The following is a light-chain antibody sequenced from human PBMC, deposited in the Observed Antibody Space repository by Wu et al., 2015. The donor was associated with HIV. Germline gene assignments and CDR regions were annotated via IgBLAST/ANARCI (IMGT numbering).Light chain of an antibody. V-gene: IGKV3-15*01. CDR1: QTVGSY. CDR2: DAS. Sequence: EIVLTQSPVTLSLSPGERATLSCRASQTVGSYLAWYQQKPGQAPRLLIYDASTRATGIPARFSGSGSGTEFTLTISSMQSEDFAVYYCQQYDKWPPWTFGQGTKVEIK. J-gene: IGKJ1*01. CDR3: QQYDKWPPWT.